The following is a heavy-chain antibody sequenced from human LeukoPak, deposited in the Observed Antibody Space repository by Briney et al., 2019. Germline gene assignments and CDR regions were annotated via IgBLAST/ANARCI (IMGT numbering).Heavy chain of an antibody. V-gene: IGHV4-59*01. J-gene: IGHJ5*02. CDR3: ARESTAGWFDP. CDR1: GGSISSCY. Sequence: PETLSLTCTVSGGSISSCYWNWIRQPPGKGLQWIGYIYYSGTTNYNPSLKTRVTISVDTSKNQFSLKLSSVTAADTAVYYCARESTAGWFDPWGQGTLVTVSS. CDR2: IYYSGTT.